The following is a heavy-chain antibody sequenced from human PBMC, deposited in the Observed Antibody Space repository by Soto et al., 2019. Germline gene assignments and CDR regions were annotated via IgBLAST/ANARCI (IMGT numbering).Heavy chain of an antibody. J-gene: IGHJ4*02. Sequence: SETLSLTCTVSGGSVSSTSYNWPWHRQPPGKGLEWIGYIHYRGSTNYNPSLQSRVTISVDTSKNHFSLELTSVTAADTAVYYCARAWEHLYCDYWGQGALVTVS. CDR1: GGSVSSTSYN. CDR3: ARAWEHLYCDY. V-gene: IGHV4-61*01. CDR2: IHYRGST. D-gene: IGHD1-26*01.